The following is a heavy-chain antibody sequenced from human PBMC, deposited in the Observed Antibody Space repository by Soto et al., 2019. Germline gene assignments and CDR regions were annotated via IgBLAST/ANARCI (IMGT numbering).Heavy chain of an antibody. J-gene: IGHJ6*02. CDR2: ISWDSGRI. CDR3: AKARLWGGDGYNSYYYNAMDV. CDR1: GFTFDDYA. D-gene: IGHD3-16*01. Sequence: EMQLVESGGGLVQPGRSLRLSCAASGFTFDDYAMYWVRQGPGKGLEWVSGISWDSGRIGYADSVKGRFTISRVNAKNSLYLKMNSLRPEDTALYYCAKARLWGGDGYNSYYYNAMDVWGQGTTVTVSS. V-gene: IGHV3-9*01.